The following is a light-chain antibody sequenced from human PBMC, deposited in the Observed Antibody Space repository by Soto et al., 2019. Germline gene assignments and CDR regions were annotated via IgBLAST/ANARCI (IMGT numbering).Light chain of an antibody. CDR2: AAS. J-gene: IGKJ3*01. CDR3: QKYISAPYT. Sequence: DIQMTQSPSSLSASIGDRVTITCRASQGIRDSLAWYQQKPGKSPNLLIYAASTLQSGVPSRFSGSGSGTDFALTFSSLQPEDVATYYCQKYISAPYTFGPGTKVDIK. CDR1: QGIRDS. V-gene: IGKV1-27*01.